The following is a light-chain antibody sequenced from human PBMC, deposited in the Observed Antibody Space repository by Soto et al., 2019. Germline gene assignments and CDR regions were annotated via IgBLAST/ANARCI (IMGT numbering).Light chain of an antibody. J-gene: IGKJ1*01. V-gene: IGKV3-20*01. CDR2: DAS. Sequence: EIVLTQSPATLSLSLGERATLSCRASQSIGSYLAWYQHKLGQPPRLLIYDASNRATGIPDRFSGSGSGTDFTLTISRLEPEDFAVYYCQQYGSSGTFGQGTKVDIK. CDR3: QQYGSSGT. CDR1: QSIGSY.